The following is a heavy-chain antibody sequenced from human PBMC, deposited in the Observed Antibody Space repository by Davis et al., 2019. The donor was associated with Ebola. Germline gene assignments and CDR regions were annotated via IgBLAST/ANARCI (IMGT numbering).Heavy chain of an antibody. D-gene: IGHD3-10*01. J-gene: IGHJ1*01. CDR2: IVTMFGRA. CDR3: AREAEVDGSICFLH. Sequence: SVKVSCKASGGTFNTYVFNWVRQAPGQGLEWMGGIVTMFGRANYAQKFQGRVTMTRDTSTSTAHMELRGLRSDDTAVYYCAREAEVDGSICFLHWSQGTLVTVSS. V-gene: IGHV1-69*05. CDR1: GGTFNTYV.